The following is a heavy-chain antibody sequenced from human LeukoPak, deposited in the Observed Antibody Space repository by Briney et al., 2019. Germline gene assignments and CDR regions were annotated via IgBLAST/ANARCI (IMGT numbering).Heavy chain of an antibody. V-gene: IGHV3-9*01. CDR1: GFTFDDYA. CDR2: ISWNSGSI. D-gene: IGHD3-10*01. Sequence: PGGSLRLSCAASGFTFDDYAMHWVRQAPGKGLEWVSGISWNSGSIGYADSVKGRFTISRDNAKNSLYLQMNSLRAEDTALYYCAKAVQVRGRHWFDPWGQGTLVTVSS. CDR3: AKAVQVRGRHWFDP. J-gene: IGHJ5*02.